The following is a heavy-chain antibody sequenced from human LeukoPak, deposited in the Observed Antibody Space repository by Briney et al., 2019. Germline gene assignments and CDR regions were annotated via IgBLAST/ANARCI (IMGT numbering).Heavy chain of an antibody. CDR1: GFTFSSYA. CDR2: ISGSGSST. J-gene: IGHJ3*02. Sequence: GGSLRLSCAASGFTFSSYAMSSLRQAPGKGLEWVSGISGSGSSTYYADSVKGRFTISRDNSKNTLYLQMNSLRAEDTAVYYCAKYQVYASGSRDAFDIWGEGTMVTVSS. D-gene: IGHD3-10*01. CDR3: AKYQVYASGSRDAFDI. V-gene: IGHV3-23*01.